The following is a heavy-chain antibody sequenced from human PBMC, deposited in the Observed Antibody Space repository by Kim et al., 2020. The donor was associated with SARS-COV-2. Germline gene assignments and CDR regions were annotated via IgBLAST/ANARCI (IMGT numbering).Heavy chain of an antibody. D-gene: IGHD3-10*01. V-gene: IGHV3-48*02. CDR2: ISSSSSTI. CDR1: GFTFSSYS. CDR3: AREGRYGSGSYFAFDI. Sequence: GGSLRLSCAASGFTFSSYSMNWVRQAPGKGLEWVSYISSSSSTIYYADSVKGRFTISRDNAKNSLYLQMNSLRDEDTAVYYCAREGRYGSGSYFAFDIWGQGTMVTVSS. J-gene: IGHJ3*02.